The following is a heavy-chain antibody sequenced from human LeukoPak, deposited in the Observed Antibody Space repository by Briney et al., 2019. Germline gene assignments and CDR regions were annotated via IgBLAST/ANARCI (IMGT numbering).Heavy chain of an antibody. D-gene: IGHD4-17*01. CDR3: ARDTVTDYYYYGMDV. Sequence: GGSLRLSCAASGFTFSSYAMHWVRQAPGKGLEWVAVISYDGSNKYYADSVRGRFTISRDNSKNTLYLQMNSLRAEDTAVYYCARDTVTDYYYYGMDVWGQGTTVTVSS. CDR2: ISYDGSNK. V-gene: IGHV3-30-3*01. CDR1: GFTFSSYA. J-gene: IGHJ6*02.